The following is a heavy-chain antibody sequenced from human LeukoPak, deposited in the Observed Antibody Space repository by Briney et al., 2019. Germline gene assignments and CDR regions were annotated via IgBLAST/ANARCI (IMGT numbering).Heavy chain of an antibody. J-gene: IGHJ4*02. Sequence: PGGSLRLSYAASGFTFSTSAMNWVRQAPGKGLEWVSAISGSGGGTYYADSVKGRFTISRDNSKNTLNLQMNSLRAEDTAVYYCAKDRDSGSYSMVGNFDYWGQGTLVTVSS. CDR3: AKDRDSGSYSMVGNFDY. CDR1: GFTFSTSA. V-gene: IGHV3-23*01. D-gene: IGHD3-10*01. CDR2: ISGSGGGT.